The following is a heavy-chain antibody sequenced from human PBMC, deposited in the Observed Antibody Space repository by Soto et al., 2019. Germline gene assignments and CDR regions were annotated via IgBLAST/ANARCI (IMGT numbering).Heavy chain of an antibody. CDR1: GFTFSSYG. D-gene: IGHD3-22*01. J-gene: IGHJ6*02. V-gene: IGHV3-30*03. CDR2: ISYDGSNK. CDR3: GRGITMIVVEDYGMDV. Sequence: GGSLRLSCAASGFTFSSYGMHWVRQAPGKGLEWVAVISYDGSNKYYADSVKGRFTISRDNSKNTLYLQMNSLRAEDTAVYYCGRGITMIVVEDYGMDVWGQGTTVTVSS.